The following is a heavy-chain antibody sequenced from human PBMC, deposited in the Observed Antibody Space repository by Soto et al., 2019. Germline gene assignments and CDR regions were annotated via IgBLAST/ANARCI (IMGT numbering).Heavy chain of an antibody. CDR1: GFTFSSYS. CDR2: ISSSSSYI. Sequence: GSLRLSCAASGFTFSSYSMKWVRQAPGKGVEWVSSISSSSSYIYYADSVKGRFTISRDNAKNSLYLQMNSLRAEDTAVYYCARGDYHDTSGPFSDAFDVWGQGTMVTVSS. D-gene: IGHD3-22*01. CDR3: ARGDYHDTSGPFSDAFDV. J-gene: IGHJ3*01. V-gene: IGHV3-21*01.